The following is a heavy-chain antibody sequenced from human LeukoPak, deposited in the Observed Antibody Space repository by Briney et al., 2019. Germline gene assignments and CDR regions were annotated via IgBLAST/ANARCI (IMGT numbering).Heavy chain of an antibody. CDR1: GGTFSSYA. J-gene: IGHJ4*02. V-gene: IGHV1-69*05. CDR3: ARTGSEQWLVLSY. Sequence: ASVKVSCKASGGTFSSYAISWVRQAPGQGLEWMGRIIPIFGTANYAQKFQGRVTITTYESTSTAYMELSSLRSEDTAVYYCARTGSEQWLVLSYWGQGTLVTVSS. D-gene: IGHD6-19*01. CDR2: IIPIFGTA.